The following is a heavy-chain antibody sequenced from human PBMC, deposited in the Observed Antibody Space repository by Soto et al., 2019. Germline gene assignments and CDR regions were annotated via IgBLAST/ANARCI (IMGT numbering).Heavy chain of an antibody. Sequence: PSETLSLTCTVSGGSISSYYWSWIRQPPGKGLEWIGDIYYSGSTNYNPSLKSRVTISVDTSKNQFSLKLSSVTAADTAVYYCARGQRDYGDYRYYFDYWGQGTLVTVSS. D-gene: IGHD4-17*01. J-gene: IGHJ4*02. CDR3: ARGQRDYGDYRYYFDY. V-gene: IGHV4-59*12. CDR2: IYYSGST. CDR1: GGSISSYY.